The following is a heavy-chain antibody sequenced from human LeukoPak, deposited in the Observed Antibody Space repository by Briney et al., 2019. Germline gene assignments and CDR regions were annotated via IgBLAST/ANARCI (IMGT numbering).Heavy chain of an antibody. Sequence: GGSLRLSCAASGFTVSSNYMSWVRQAPGKGLEWVSVIYSGGSTYYADSVKGRFTISRDNSKNTLYLQMNSLRAENTAVYYCAKGSLHPGIFDYWGQGTLVTVSS. J-gene: IGHJ4*02. CDR2: IYSGGST. CDR1: GFTVSSNY. V-gene: IGHV3-53*01. CDR3: AKGSLHPGIFDY.